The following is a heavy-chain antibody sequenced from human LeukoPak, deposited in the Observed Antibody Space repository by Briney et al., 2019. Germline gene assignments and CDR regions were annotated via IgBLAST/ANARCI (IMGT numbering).Heavy chain of an antibody. Sequence: SETLSLTCTVSGGSIRSSSYYWGWIRQPPGKGLEWIGSIYYSGSTYYNPSLKSRVTISVDTSKNQFSLKLSSVTAADTAVYYCARPFSSGWTIFDYWGQGTLVTVSS. D-gene: IGHD6-19*01. J-gene: IGHJ4*02. CDR2: IYYSGST. CDR3: ARPFSSGWTIFDY. CDR1: GGSIRSSSYY. V-gene: IGHV4-39*01.